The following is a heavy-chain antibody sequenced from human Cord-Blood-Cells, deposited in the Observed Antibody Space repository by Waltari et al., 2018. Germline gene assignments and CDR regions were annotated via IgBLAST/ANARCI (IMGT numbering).Heavy chain of an antibody. CDR2: INHSGST. J-gene: IGHJ4*02. CDR1: GGSFTCYY. Sequence: QVQLQLLGAGLLQPSETLSLTCAVYGGSFTCYYLRWIRQPPGKGLEWTGEINHSGSTNYNPSLKSRVTISVDTSKDQFSLKLSSVTAADTAVYYCARRVVRYSSGWYNYWGQGTLVTVSS. CDR3: ARRVVRYSSGWYNY. D-gene: IGHD6-19*01. V-gene: IGHV4-34*01.